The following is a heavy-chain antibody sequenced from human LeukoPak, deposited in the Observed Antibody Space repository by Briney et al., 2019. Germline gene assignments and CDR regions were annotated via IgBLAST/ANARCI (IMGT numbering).Heavy chain of an antibody. J-gene: IGHJ4*02. Sequence: GGSLRLSCVASGFTFTNYGMGWVRQAPGKGLEWVSAISGTGGRTYYADSAKGRLTISKDDSKNTLYLQMNSLRAEDTAVYYCAKEGGFQLPFDSWSQGTLVTVSS. CDR1: GFTFTNYG. V-gene: IGHV3-23*01. CDR2: ISGTGGRT. D-gene: IGHD2-2*01. CDR3: AKEGGFQLPFDS.